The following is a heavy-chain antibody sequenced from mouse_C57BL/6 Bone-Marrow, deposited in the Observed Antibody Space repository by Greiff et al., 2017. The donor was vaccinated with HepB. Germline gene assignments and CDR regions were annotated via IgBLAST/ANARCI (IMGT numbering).Heavy chain of an antibody. J-gene: IGHJ2*01. CDR1: GYAFSSYW. CDR2: IYPGDGDT. Sequence: QVQLQQSGAELVKPGASVKISCKASGYAFSSYWMNWVKQRPGKGLEWIGQIYPGDGDTNYNGKFKGKATLTADKSSSTTYMQLSSLTSEDSAVYVCARISTTVVATWYYFDYWGQGTTLTVSS. CDR3: ARISTTVVATWYYFDY. D-gene: IGHD1-1*01. V-gene: IGHV1-80*01.